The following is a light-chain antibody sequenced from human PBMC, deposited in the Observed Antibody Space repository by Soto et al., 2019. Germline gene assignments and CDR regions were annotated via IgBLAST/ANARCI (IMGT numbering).Light chain of an antibody. V-gene: IGLV2-8*02. Sequence: QSVLTQPPSASRSPGQSVTISCTGTSSDVGAYNYVSWYQQHPGEVPKLLIYEVTQRPSGVPDRFSGSKSGNTASLTVSGLQAEDEADYYCNSYAGTNNLVFGGRTKVTVL. CDR1: SSDVGAYNY. J-gene: IGLJ2*01. CDR3: NSYAGTNNLV. CDR2: EVT.